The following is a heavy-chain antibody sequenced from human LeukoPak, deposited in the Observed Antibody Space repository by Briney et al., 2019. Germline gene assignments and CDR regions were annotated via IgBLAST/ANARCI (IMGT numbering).Heavy chain of an antibody. D-gene: IGHD3-10*01. CDR1: GFIFSDYW. V-gene: IGHV3-7*01. Sequence: GGSLRLSCAASGFIFSDYWMNWVRQVPGKGLERGANINEDGSAQDYVDSVRGRFSISRDNAKNSLYLQMNRLRVEDTAIYYGTTRESSMARSHWGQGTLVTVSS. J-gene: IGHJ4*02. CDR2: INEDGSAQ. CDR3: TTRESSMARSH.